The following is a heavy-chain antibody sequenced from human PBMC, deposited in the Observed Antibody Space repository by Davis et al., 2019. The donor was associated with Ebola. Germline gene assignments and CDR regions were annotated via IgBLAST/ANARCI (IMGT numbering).Heavy chain of an antibody. CDR3: ARVSGSYGDATFDY. V-gene: IGHV4-59*11. D-gene: IGHD1-26*01. CDR2: IYYSGST. J-gene: IGHJ4*02. Sequence: PSETLSLTCIVSGGSISSHYWSWIRQPPGKGLEWIGYIYYSGSTNYNPSLKSRVTISVDTSKNQFSLKLSSVTAADTAVYYCARVSGSYGDATFDYWGQGTLVTVSS. CDR1: GGSISSHY.